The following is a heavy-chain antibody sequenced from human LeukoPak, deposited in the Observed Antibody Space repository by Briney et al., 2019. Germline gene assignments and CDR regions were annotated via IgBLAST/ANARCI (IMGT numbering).Heavy chain of an antibody. V-gene: IGHV4-31*03. D-gene: IGHD4-17*01. J-gene: IGHJ3*02. CDR1: SASINSGGFF. Sequence: PSETLSLTCTVSSASINSGGFFWSWIRQHPGKGLEWIGHIYYSGYTYYNPSLTSRLAISLDTSKTQFSLRLSSVTAADTALYYCARVLGVTTGHTFDIWGQGIMVTVSS. CDR2: IYYSGYT. CDR3: ARVLGVTTGHTFDI.